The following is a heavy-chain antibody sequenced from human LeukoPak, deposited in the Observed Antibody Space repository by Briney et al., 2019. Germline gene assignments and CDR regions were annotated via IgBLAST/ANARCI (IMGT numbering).Heavy chain of an antibody. J-gene: IGHJ4*02. CDR2: ISSNGGST. CDR1: GFTFSSYA. Sequence: GRSLRLSCSASGFTFSSYAMHWVRQAPGKGLEYVSAISSNGGSTYYADSVKGRFTISRDNSKNTLYLQMSSLRAEDTAVYYCVKDGRRGYSYGYSDYWGQGTLVTVSS. D-gene: IGHD5-18*01. V-gene: IGHV3-64D*06. CDR3: VKDGRRGYSYGYSDY.